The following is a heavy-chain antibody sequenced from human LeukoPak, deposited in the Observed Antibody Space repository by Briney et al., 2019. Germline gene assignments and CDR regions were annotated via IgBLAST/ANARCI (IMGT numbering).Heavy chain of an antibody. CDR2: INAGNGNT. J-gene: IGHJ3*02. CDR1: GGTFSSYA. D-gene: IGHD3-10*01. V-gene: IGHV1-3*01. CDR3: ARDRAVLLWFGESLSYHDAFDI. Sequence: ASVKVSCKASGGTFSSYAITWVRQAPGQRLEWMGWINAGNGNTKYSQKFQGRVTITRDTSASTAYMELSSLRSEDTAVYYCARDRAVLLWFGESLSYHDAFDIWGQGTMVTASS.